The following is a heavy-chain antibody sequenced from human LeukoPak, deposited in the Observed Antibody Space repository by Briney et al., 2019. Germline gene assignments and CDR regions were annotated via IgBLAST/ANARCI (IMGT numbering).Heavy chain of an antibody. D-gene: IGHD6-19*01. J-gene: IGHJ4*02. V-gene: IGHV5-51*01. CDR1: GYSFPSYW. Sequence: HGESLKISCKGSGYSFPSYWTAWVRQMPGKGLEWMGIIYPGDSDTRYSPSFQGQVTISADKSISTAYLQWSSLKASDTAMYYCARPYDSGWTGFEYWGQGTLFTVSS. CDR2: IYPGDSDT. CDR3: ARPYDSGWTGFEY.